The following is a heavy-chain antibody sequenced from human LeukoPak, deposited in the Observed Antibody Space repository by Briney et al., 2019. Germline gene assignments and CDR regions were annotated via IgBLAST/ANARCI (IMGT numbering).Heavy chain of an antibody. V-gene: IGHV3-7*01. J-gene: IGHJ3*02. D-gene: IGHD3-10*01. CDR1: GFTFSSYW. CDR2: IKQDGSEK. CDR3: ARDSMVRGASHAFDI. Sequence: PGGSLRLSCAASGFTFSSYWMSWVRQAPGKGLEWVANIKQDGSEKYYVDSVKGRFTISRDNAKNSLYLQMNSLRAEDTAVYYCARDSMVRGASHAFDIWGQGTMVTVSS.